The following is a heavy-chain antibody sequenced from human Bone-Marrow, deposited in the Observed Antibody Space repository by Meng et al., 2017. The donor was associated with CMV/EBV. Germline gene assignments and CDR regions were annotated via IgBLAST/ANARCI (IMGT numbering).Heavy chain of an antibody. D-gene: IGHD4-17*01. CDR3: AKDRTNYGDYVFDP. J-gene: IGHJ5*02. CDR1: GFTVSSNY. Sequence: GESLKISCAASGFTVSSNYMSWVRQAPGKGLEWVAVIWYDGSNKYYADSVKGRFTISRDNSKNTLYLQMNSLRAEDTAVYYCAKDRTNYGDYVFDPWGQGTLVTVSS. CDR2: IWYDGSNK. V-gene: IGHV3-33*06.